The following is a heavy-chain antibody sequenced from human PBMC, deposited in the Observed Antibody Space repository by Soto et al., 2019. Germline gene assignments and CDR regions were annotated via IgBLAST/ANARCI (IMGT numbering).Heavy chain of an antibody. V-gene: IGHV4-59*08. CDR3: ARHSHADPYYFDY. CDR2: IYYSGST. J-gene: IGHJ4*02. Sequence: SETLSLTCTVSGGSISSYYWSWIRQPPGKGLEWIGYIYYSGSTNYNPPLKSRVTLSVDTSKNQFSLKLSSVTAADTAVYYCARHSHADPYYFDYWGQGTLVTVSS. CDR1: GGSISSYY.